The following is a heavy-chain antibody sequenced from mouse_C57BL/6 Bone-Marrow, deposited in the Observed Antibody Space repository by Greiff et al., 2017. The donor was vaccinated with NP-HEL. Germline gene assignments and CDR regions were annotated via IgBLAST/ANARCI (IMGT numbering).Heavy chain of an antibody. D-gene: IGHD2-13*01. V-gene: IGHV1-53*01. CDR3: ARWGEGCYYYAMDY. CDR1: GYTFTSYW. J-gene: IGHJ4*01. CDR2: INPSNGGT. Sequence: QVQLQQPGTELVKPGASVKLSCKASGYTFTSYWMHWVKQRPGQGLEWIGNINPSNGGTNYNEKFKSKATLTGDKSSSTAYMQHSSLTSEDSAVYYCARWGEGCYYYAMDYWGQGTSVTVSS.